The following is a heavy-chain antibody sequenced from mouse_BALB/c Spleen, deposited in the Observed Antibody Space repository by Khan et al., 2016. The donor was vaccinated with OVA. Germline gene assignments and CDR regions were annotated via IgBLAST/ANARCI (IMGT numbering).Heavy chain of an antibody. J-gene: IGHJ2*01. CDR3: ARTARIKY. D-gene: IGHD1-2*01. CDR2: ISYSGST. Sequence: EVQLQESGPGLVKPSQSLSLTCTVTGYSITSGYGWNWIRQFPGNKLEWMGYISYSGSTNYNPTLKSRISITRDTSKNQYFLQLNSVTTEDTATYYCARTARIKYWGQGTTLTVSS. V-gene: IGHV3-2*02. CDR1: GYSITSGYG.